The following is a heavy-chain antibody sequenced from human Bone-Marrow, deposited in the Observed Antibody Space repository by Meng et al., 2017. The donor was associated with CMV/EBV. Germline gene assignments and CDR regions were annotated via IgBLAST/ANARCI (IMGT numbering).Heavy chain of an antibody. V-gene: IGHV1-2*02. D-gene: IGHD2-2*01. J-gene: IGHJ4*02. CDR2: INPNSGGT. CDR1: GYRFSAYY. Sequence: ASVKVSCKTSGYRFSAYYMHWVRQAPGQGLEWMGWINPNSGGTNYAQKFQGRVTMTRDTSISTAYMELSRLRSDDTAVYYCARVGKKPAAVEKGHFDYWGQGTLVTVSS. CDR3: ARVGKKPAAVEKGHFDY.